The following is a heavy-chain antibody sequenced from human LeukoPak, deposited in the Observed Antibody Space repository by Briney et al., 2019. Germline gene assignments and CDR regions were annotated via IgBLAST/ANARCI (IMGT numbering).Heavy chain of an antibody. J-gene: IGHJ4*02. CDR1: GYKFNSYA. V-gene: IGHV3-23*01. CDR3: AKVLLPQVSTTYLDR. D-gene: IGHD5/OR15-5a*01. Sequence: GGSLRLSCAASGYKFNSYAMFWICQAPGQGLEWVSGITDSGGTTYYADSVKGRFTISRDNSKSTLYLQMNSLRDEDTAIYYCAKVLLPQVSTTYLDRWGQGTLVTVSP. CDR2: ITDSGGTT.